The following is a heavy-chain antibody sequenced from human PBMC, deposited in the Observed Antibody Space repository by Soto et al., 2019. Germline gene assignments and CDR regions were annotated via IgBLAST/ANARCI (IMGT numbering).Heavy chain of an antibody. CDR1: GGSISSSSYY. J-gene: IGHJ5*02. CDR2: IYYSGST. CDR3: ASLGRGPKAHWFDP. Sequence: QLQLQESGPGLVKPSETLSLTCTVSGGSISSSSYYWGWIRQPPGKGLEWIGSIYYSGSTYYNPSLKSRVTISVDTSKNQFSLKLSSVTAADTAVYYCASLGRGPKAHWFDPWGQGTLVTVSS. D-gene: IGHD3-10*01. V-gene: IGHV4-39*01.